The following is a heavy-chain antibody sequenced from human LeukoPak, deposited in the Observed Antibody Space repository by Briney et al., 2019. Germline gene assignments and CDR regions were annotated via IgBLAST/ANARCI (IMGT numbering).Heavy chain of an antibody. CDR3: ARDSRYYDFWSGYYSKAYYYGMDV. Sequence: PSGTLSLTCAVSGGSISSSNWWSWVRQPPGKGLEWIGEIYHSGSTNYNPSLKSRVTISVDKSKDQFSLKLTSVTAADTAVYYCARDSRYYDFWSGYYSKAYYYGMDVWGQGTTVTVSS. CDR1: GGSISSSNW. V-gene: IGHV4-4*02. D-gene: IGHD3-3*01. J-gene: IGHJ6*02. CDR2: IYHSGST.